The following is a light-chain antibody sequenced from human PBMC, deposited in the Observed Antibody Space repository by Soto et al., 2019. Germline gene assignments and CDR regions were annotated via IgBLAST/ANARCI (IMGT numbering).Light chain of an antibody. CDR3: QQRSNWHT. V-gene: IGKV3-11*01. CDR1: QSVSSY. J-gene: IGKJ3*01. CDR2: DAF. Sequence: EIVLTQSPATLSLSPGERATLSCRASQSVSSYLAWYQQKPGQAPRLLIYDAFNRATGIPARFSGSGSGTDFTLTISSLEPEDFAVYYCQQRSNWHTFGPGTKVDIK.